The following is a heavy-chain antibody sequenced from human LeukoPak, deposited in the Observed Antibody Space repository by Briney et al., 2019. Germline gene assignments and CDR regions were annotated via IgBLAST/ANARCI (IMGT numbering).Heavy chain of an antibody. CDR1: GFTFSGYA. J-gene: IGHJ6*02. CDR3: ARDRYYYDSSGYWGREEDYYYYYGMAV. D-gene: IGHD3-22*01. V-gene: IGHV3-30-3*01. Sequence: GRSLRLSCAASGFTFSGYAMHWVRQAPGKGLEWVAVISYDGSKKYYADSVKGRFTMFRDNAKNTLYLQMDSLRAEDTAVYYCARDRYYYDSSGYWGREEDYYYYYGMAVWGQGTTVTVSS. CDR2: ISYDGSKK.